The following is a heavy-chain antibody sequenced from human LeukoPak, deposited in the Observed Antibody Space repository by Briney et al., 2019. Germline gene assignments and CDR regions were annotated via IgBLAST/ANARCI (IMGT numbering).Heavy chain of an antibody. J-gene: IGHJ6*03. CDR2: IYYSGST. V-gene: IGHV4-39*01. CDR1: GGSISSSSYY. CDR3: ARGNPRPALNYYGSFQGYMDV. D-gene: IGHD3-10*01. Sequence: SETLSLTCTVSGGSISSSSYYGGWIRQPPGKGLEWIGSIYYSGSTYYNPSLKSRVTISVDTSKNQFSLKLSSVTAADTAVYYCARGNPRPALNYYGSFQGYMDVWGKGTTVTVSS.